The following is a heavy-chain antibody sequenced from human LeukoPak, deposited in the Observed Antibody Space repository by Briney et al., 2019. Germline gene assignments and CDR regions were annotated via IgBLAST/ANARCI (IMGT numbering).Heavy chain of an antibody. CDR1: GFTFSSYG. V-gene: IGHV3-30*18. D-gene: IGHD3-3*01. CDR2: ISYDGSNK. J-gene: IGHJ6*02. CDR3: AKETDYDFWSQGYGMDV. Sequence: GGSLRLSRAASGFTFSSYGMHWVRQAPGKGLEWVAVISYDGSNKYYADSVKGRFTISRDNSKNTLYLQMNSLRAEDTAVYYCAKETDYDFWSQGYGMDVWGQGTTVTVSS.